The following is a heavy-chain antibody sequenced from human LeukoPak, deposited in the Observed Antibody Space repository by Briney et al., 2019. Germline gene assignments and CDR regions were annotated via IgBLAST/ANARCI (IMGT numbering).Heavy chain of an antibody. V-gene: IGHV3-23*01. D-gene: IGHD3-22*01. J-gene: IGHJ4*02. CDR2: ISDSGGYT. CDR3: AQHSSGPYQSFDF. Sequence: GESLRLSCAASGFTFSAYAMSWVRQAPGKGLEWVSAISDSGGYTYYADSVKGRFTISRDNSKNTLYLRMNSLRAEDTAGYYCAQHSSGPYQSFDFWGQGTLVTVSS. CDR1: GFTFSAYA.